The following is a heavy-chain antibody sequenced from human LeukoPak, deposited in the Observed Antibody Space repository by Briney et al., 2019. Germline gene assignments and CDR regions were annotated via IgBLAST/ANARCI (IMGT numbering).Heavy chain of an antibody. D-gene: IGHD3-3*01. CDR2: ISGSGGST. V-gene: IGHV3-23*01. CDR1: GFTFSSYA. Sequence: PGGSLRLSCAASGFTFSSYAMSWVRQAPGKGLEWVSAISGSGGSTYYADSVKGRFTISRDNSKNTLYLQMNSLRAEDTAVYYCAKDHESDFWSGYFDYWSQGTLVTVSS. CDR3: AKDHESDFWSGYFDY. J-gene: IGHJ4*02.